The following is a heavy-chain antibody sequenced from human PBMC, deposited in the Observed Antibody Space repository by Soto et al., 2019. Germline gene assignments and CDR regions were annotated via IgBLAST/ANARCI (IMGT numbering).Heavy chain of an antibody. D-gene: IGHD3-10*01. J-gene: IGHJ4*02. Sequence: QVQLVESGGGLVKPGGSLRLSCAASGFTFSDYYMSWIRQAPGKGLEWVSYISSSSSYTNYADSVKGRFTISRDNAKNSLYLQMNSLRAEDTAVYYCARTANYDGSGSPFDYWGQGTLVTVSS. CDR3: ARTANYDGSGSPFDY. V-gene: IGHV3-11*06. CDR2: ISSSSSYT. CDR1: GFTFSDYY.